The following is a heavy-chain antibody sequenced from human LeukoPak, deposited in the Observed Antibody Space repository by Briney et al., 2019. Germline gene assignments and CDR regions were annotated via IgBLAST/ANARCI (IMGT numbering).Heavy chain of an antibody. J-gene: IGHJ4*02. D-gene: IGHD3-22*01. CDR1: GFTFSSYA. CDR3: AREGRYYYDSSGYYFQGYFDY. Sequence: GRSLPLSCAASGFTFSSYAMHWVRQAPGKGLEWVAVISYDGSNKYYADSVKGRFTISRDNSKNTLYLQMNSLRAEDTTVYYCAREGRYYYDSSGYYFQGYFDYWGQGTLVTVSS. CDR2: ISYDGSNK. V-gene: IGHV3-30-3*01.